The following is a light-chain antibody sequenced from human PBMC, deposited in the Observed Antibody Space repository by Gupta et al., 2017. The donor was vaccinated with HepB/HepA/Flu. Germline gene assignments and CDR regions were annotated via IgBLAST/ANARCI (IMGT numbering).Light chain of an antibody. Sequence: DIQMTQSPSTLSASVGDRVTITCRASQNIYTWLAWYQQKPGKAPNLLIYKASNLDSGVPSRFSGSGSGTEFTLTISSLQPDDFATYYCQQYNSFSWTYGQGTKVEIK. CDR2: KAS. J-gene: IGKJ1*01. CDR1: QNIYTW. V-gene: IGKV1-5*03. CDR3: QQYNSFSWT.